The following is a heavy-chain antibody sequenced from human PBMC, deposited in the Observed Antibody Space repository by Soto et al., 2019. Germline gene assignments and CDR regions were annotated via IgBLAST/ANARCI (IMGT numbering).Heavy chain of an antibody. D-gene: IGHD2-2*01. V-gene: IGHV3-23*01. Sequence: LRLSCAASGFTFSTYAMSWVRQAPGKGLEWVSAISATGGSTFYADSVKGRFTISRDNSKNTVYLQMNSLRAEDTAIYYCAKETMASAYADYWGQGTLVTVS. CDR1: GFTFSTYA. J-gene: IGHJ4*02. CDR2: ISATGGST. CDR3: AKETMASAYADY.